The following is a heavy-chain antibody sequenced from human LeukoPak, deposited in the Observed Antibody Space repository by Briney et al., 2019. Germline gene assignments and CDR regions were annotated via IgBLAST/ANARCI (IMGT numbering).Heavy chain of an antibody. D-gene: IGHD3-10*01. CDR2: ISGSGGST. J-gene: IGHJ4*02. CDR3: AKGRFGELLFDY. CDR1: GFTFSSYA. V-gene: IGHV3-23*01. Sequence: GGSLRLSCAASGFTFSSYAMSWVRQAPGKGLKWVSAISGSGGSTYYADSVKGRFTISRDNSKNTLYLQMNSLRAEDTAVYYCAKGRFGELLFDYWGQGTLVTVSS.